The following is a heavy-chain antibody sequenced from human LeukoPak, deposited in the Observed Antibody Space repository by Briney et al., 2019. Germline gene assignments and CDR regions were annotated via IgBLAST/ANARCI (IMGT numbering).Heavy chain of an antibody. CDR3: ARAWIPEVGATAGRYYYYGVDV. CDR1: GGTFSSDT. CDR2: IIPILGIA. J-gene: IGHJ6*02. V-gene: IGHV1-69*02. Sequence: GASVKVSCKASGGTFSSDTISWVRPAPGQGLEWVGRIIPILGIANYAQKFQGRVTITADKSTSTAYMELSSLRSEDTAVYYCARAWIPEVGATAGRYYYYGVDVWGQGTTVTVSS. D-gene: IGHD1-26*01.